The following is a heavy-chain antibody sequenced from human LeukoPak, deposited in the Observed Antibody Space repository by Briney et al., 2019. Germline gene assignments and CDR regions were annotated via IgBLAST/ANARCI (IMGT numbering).Heavy chain of an antibody. CDR1: GFTFSSYG. V-gene: IGHV3-30*02. D-gene: IGHD6-6*01. J-gene: IGHJ4*02. Sequence: PGGSLRLSCAASGFTFSSYGMHWVRQAPGKGLEWVAFIRYDGSNKYYADSVKGRFTISRDNSKNTLYLQMNSLRAEDTAVYYCARGHPDSSSSYFDYWGQGTLVTVSS. CDR3: ARGHPDSSSSYFDY. CDR2: IRYDGSNK.